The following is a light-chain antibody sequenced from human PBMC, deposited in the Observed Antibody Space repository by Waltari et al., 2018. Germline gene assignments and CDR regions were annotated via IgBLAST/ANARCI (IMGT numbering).Light chain of an antibody. CDR1: QSVLYSPNNRNY. Sequence: DIVMTQSPDTLAVSLGERATINCKSSQSVLYSPNNRNYLAGYRKKPGQPPKRLIYWASTREAGVPDRFSGSGSGTDFTLTISSLQAEDVAVYYCQQYYSTPPTFGQGTKVEIK. J-gene: IGKJ1*01. CDR2: WAS. CDR3: QQYYSTPPT. V-gene: IGKV4-1*01.